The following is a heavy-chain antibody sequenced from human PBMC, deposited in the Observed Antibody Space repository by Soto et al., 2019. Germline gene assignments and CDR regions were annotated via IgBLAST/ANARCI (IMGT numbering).Heavy chain of an antibody. CDR2: ISAYNGNT. V-gene: IGHV1-18*04. J-gene: IGHJ6*02. Sequence: ASVKVSCKASGYTFTSYGISWVRQAPGQGLEWMGWISAYNGNTNYAQKLQGRVTMTTDTSTSTANMELRSLRSDDTAVYYCARVAATVPHYYYFGMDVWGQGTTANVSS. CDR1: GYTFTSYG. D-gene: IGHD6-25*01. CDR3: ARVAATVPHYYYFGMDV.